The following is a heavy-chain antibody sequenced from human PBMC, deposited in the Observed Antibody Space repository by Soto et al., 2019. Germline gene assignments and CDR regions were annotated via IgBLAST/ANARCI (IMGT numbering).Heavy chain of an antibody. J-gene: IGHJ4*02. D-gene: IGHD6-13*01. CDR2: IDTSGSST. CDR3: AKDSWYFDL. CDR1: GFIFTNFW. V-gene: IGHV3-74*01. Sequence: GGSLRLSCEASGFIFTNFWMHWVRQVPGKGLVWVSRIDTSGSSTIYADSVKGRFTISRDNAKNTVSLQMNSLRAEDTGVYYCAKDSWYFDLWSQGSLVTVSS.